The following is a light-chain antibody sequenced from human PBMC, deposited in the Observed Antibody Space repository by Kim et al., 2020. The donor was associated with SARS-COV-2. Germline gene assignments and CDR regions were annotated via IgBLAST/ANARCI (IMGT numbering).Light chain of an antibody. CDR3: CSYAGTYTWV. CDR2: DVS. Sequence: QSALTQPRSVSGSPGQSVTISCTGAGSDVGGYDYVSWYQQNPGKAPKLMIYDVSKRPSGVPDRFSGSKSGNTASLTISGLQAEVEADYYCCSYAGTYTWVFGGGTQLTVL. V-gene: IGLV2-11*01. CDR1: GSDVGGYDY. J-gene: IGLJ3*02.